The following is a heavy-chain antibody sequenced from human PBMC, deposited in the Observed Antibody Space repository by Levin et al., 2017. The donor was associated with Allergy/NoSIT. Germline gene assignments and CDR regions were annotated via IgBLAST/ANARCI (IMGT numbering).Heavy chain of an antibody. D-gene: IGHD2-15*01. CDR1: GGSIRDSY. Sequence: PSETLSLTCTVSGGSIRDSYWSWIRQPAGKGLEWIGRIYSSGATNYNPSLKSRVAMSLDTSKNHFSLNLRSVTAADTALYYCVRGGYCSSGSCHTLLDSWGQGTLVTVSS. CDR3: VRGGYCSSGSCHTLLDS. CDR2: IYSSGAT. J-gene: IGHJ4*02. V-gene: IGHV4-4*07.